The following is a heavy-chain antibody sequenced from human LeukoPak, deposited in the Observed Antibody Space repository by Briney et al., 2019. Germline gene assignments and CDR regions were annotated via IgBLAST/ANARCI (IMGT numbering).Heavy chain of an antibody. D-gene: IGHD2-2*03. V-gene: IGHV1-2*06. CDR2: INPNSGGT. CDR3: ARSFLSFGYCSSTSCYRDMDV. CDR1: GYTFTGYY. Sequence: ASVKVSCKASGYTFTGYYMHWVRQAPGQGLEWMGRINPNSGGTNYAQKFQGRVTMTRDTSISTAYMELSRLRSDDTAVYYCARSFLSFGYCSSTSCYRDMDVWGKGTTVTVSS. J-gene: IGHJ6*03.